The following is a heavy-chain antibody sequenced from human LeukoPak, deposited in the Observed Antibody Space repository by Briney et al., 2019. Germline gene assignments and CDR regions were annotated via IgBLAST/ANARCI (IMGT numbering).Heavy chain of an antibody. CDR1: GFTFRSSA. Sequence: GGSLRLSCAASGFTFRSSAMSWVRQAPGKGLEYLSGIGSNGRSTHNADSVKGRFTISRDNSKNTLFLQMTSLRAEDTAVYYCVNRISGWVYWGQGTLVTVSS. J-gene: IGHJ4*02. CDR3: VNRISGWVY. CDR2: IGSNGRST. D-gene: IGHD6-19*01. V-gene: IGHV3-64D*06.